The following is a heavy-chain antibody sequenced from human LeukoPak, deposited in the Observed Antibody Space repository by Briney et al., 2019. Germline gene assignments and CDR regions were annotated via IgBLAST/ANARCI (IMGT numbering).Heavy chain of an antibody. CDR1: GFTFSSCA. D-gene: IGHD6-13*01. CDR3: AKDIPSSSWYLGY. V-gene: IGHV3-30*02. CDR2: IRSDGNNK. J-gene: IGHJ4*02. Sequence: GSLRLSCAASGFTFSSCAMHWVRQAPGKGLEWVALIRSDGNNKYYADSVKGRFTISRDDSKNTLYLQMNSLRPEDTAVYYCAKDIPSSSWYLGYWGQGTLVTVSS.